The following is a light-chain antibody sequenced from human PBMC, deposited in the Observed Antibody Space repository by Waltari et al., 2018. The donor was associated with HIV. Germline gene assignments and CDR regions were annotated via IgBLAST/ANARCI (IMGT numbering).Light chain of an antibody. CDR2: EDS. CDR1: ALPKRY. CDR3: YSRDSSGNSWV. J-gene: IGLJ3*02. V-gene: IGLV3-10*01. Sequence: SYELTQPPSVSGSPGQTARNNCSGAALPKRYAYWYQQKSGQAPVLVIYEDSKRPSGIPERFSGSSSGTMATLTISGAQVEDEADYYCYSRDSSGNSWVFGGGTKLTVL.